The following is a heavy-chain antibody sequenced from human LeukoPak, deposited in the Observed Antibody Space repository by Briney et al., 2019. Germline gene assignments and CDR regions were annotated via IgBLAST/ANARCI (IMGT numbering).Heavy chain of an antibody. CDR3: AKVQAPGDYWSLLLLGPDFDL. CDR2: ISSSGSTI. CDR1: GFTFSDYY. Sequence: PGGSLRLSCAASGFTFSDYYMSWIRQAPGKGLEWVSYISSSGSTIYYADSVKGRSTISRDNSKNTLYLQMNSLRAEDTAVYYCAKVQAPGDYWSLLLLGPDFDLWGRGTLVTVSS. D-gene: IGHD4-17*01. J-gene: IGHJ2*01. V-gene: IGHV3-11*01.